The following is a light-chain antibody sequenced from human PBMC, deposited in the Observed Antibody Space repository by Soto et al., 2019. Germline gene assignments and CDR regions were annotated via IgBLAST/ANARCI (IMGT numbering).Light chain of an antibody. V-gene: IGLV2-11*01. CDR2: DVN. CDR1: SSDVGGYNY. CDR3: CSYAGGGTSRV. Sequence: QSALTQPRSVSGSPGQSVTISCTGTSSDVGGYNYVSWYQQHPGKAPKLMIYDVNKRPSGVPDRFSGSRSGNTASLTISGLQAEDEADYYCCSYAGGGTSRVFGTGTKLTVL. J-gene: IGLJ1*01.